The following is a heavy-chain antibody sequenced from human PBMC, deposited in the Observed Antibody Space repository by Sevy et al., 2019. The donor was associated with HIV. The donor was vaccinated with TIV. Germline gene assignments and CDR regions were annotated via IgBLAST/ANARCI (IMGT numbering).Heavy chain of an antibody. CDR2: ISDSGGST. Sequence: GGSLRLSCAASGFTFNNYAMSWARQAPGKGPEWVAFISDSGGSTQYADSVKGRFTISRDNSKNTLYLQLNNLGFGDTALYYCARVPGAPYCYMDVWCKGTTVTVSS. D-gene: IGHD3-10*01. CDR1: GFTFNNYA. V-gene: IGHV3-23*01. J-gene: IGHJ6*03. CDR3: ARVPGAPYCYMDV.